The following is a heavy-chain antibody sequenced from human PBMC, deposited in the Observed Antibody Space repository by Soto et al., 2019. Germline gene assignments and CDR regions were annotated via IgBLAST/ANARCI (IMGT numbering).Heavy chain of an antibody. CDR3: AKKVNSGPGSQYFDY. J-gene: IGHJ4*02. CDR1: GFTFSRYS. CDR2: FRTSGDGGTT. V-gene: IGHV3-23*01. Sequence: VGSLRLSGAASGFTFSRYSMSWVRQAPGKGLEWVSGFRTSGDGGTTYYADSVRGRFTISRDNSKNMLFLQMNSLRAEDTAIYYCAKKVNSGPGSQYFDYWGQGTLVTVSS. D-gene: IGHD3-10*01.